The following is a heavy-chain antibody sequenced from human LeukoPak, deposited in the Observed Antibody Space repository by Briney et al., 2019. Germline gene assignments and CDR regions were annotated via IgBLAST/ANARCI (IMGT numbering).Heavy chain of an antibody. J-gene: IGHJ4*02. D-gene: IGHD4-17*01. CDR2: ISYDGSNK. CDR1: GFTFSSYA. Sequence: GGSLRLSCAASGFTFSSYAMHWVRQAPGKGLEWVAVISYDGSNKYYADSVKGRFTISRDNSKNTLYLQMNSLRAEDTAVYYCARDRATVKNFDYWGQGTLVTVSS. CDR3: ARDRATVKNFDY. V-gene: IGHV3-30-3*01.